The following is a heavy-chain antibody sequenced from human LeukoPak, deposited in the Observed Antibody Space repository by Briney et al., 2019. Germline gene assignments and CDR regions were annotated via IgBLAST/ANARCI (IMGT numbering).Heavy chain of an antibody. CDR1: GGSISSYY. CDR3: ARLGLAGSAGRTYYFDY. CDR2: IYYSGST. D-gene: IGHD1-26*01. Sequence: SETLSLTCTVSGGSISSYYWSWIRQPPGKGLEWIGYIYYSGSTNYSPSLKSRATISVDTSKNQFSLKLSSVTAADTAVYYCARLGLAGSAGRTYYFDYWGQGTLVTVSS. V-gene: IGHV4-59*08. J-gene: IGHJ4*02.